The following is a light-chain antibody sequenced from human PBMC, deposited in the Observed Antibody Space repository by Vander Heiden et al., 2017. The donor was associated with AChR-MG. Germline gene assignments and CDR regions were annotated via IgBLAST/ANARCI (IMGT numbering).Light chain of an antibody. V-gene: IGKV3-15*01. CDR1: QSVSSK. Sequence: ELVMTQSPATLSVSPGERATLSCRASQSVSSKLAWYQQKPGQAPRLLIYGASTRATGIPARFSGSGSGTEFTFTISSLQSEDFAVYYCQQYNNWFRTFGQGTKVEIK. CDR3: QQYNNWFRT. CDR2: GAS. J-gene: IGKJ1*01.